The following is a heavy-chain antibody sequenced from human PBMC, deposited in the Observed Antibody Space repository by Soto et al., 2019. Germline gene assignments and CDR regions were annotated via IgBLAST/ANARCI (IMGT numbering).Heavy chain of an antibody. CDR2: INSDGSIT. CDR1: GFTFSSYW. J-gene: IGHJ5*02. V-gene: IGHV3-74*01. D-gene: IGHD3-16*02. Sequence: GGSLRLSCAASGFTFSSYWMHWVRQVPEKGLVWVSRINSDGSITNYADAVKGRFTISRDNVKNTLYLQMNSLRAEDTAVYYCVRYPRSIGGSYRPGSWGQGSLVSVSS. CDR3: VRYPRSIGGSYRPGS.